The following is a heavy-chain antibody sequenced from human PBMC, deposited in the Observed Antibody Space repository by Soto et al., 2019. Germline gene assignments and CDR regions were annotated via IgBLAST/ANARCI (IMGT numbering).Heavy chain of an antibody. Sequence: PGGSLRLSCSASGFTFSGHTMYWVRQAPGQGLEYVSAIGPNGNGPYYADSVKGRFTISRDNSENKLYLQMSSLRAEDSAGYYGVNDLHTSDWCWGRGSMVGVYS. CDR1: GFTFSGHT. V-gene: IGHV3-64D*06. CDR3: VNDLHTSDWC. J-gene: IGHJ4*02. CDR2: IGPNGNGP. D-gene: IGHD2-21*01.